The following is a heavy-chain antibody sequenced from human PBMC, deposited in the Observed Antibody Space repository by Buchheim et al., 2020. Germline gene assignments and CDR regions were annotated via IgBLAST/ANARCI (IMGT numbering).Heavy chain of an antibody. J-gene: IGHJ4*02. CDR2: IKEDGSER. CDR1: GFTFSTQW. CDR3: AFGGTGVFEF. V-gene: IGHV3-7*01. D-gene: IGHD3-16*01. Sequence: EVQLLESGGDLVQPGGSLRLSCAASGFTFSTQWMSWVRQAPGKGLEWVANIKEDGSERNYVDSVKGRFTISRDNAKNSLYLQMNILRAEDTAVYYCAFGGTGVFEFWGQGTL.